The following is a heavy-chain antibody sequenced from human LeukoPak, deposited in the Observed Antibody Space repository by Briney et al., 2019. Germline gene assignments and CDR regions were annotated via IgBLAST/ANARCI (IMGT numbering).Heavy chain of an antibody. J-gene: IGHJ4*02. Sequence: GGSLRLSCAASGFTFSSYWMSWVRQAPGKGLEWAANIKQDGSEKYYVDSVKGRFTISRDNAKNSLYLQMNSLRAEDTAVYYCARVSLAGGDYYFDYWGQGTLVTVSS. V-gene: IGHV3-7*01. CDR3: ARVSLAGGDYYFDY. CDR1: GFTFSSYW. CDR2: IKQDGSEK. D-gene: IGHD1-26*01.